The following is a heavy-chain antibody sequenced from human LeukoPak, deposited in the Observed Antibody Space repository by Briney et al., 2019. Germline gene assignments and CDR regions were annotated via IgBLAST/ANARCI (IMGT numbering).Heavy chain of an antibody. J-gene: IGHJ4*02. D-gene: IGHD3-16*02. V-gene: IGHV3-7*01. Sequence: GGSLRLSCAASGFTLRSYWMSSVRPAPGKGLECVANIKQDGSEKYYVDSVKGRFTISRDNDKNSLCLQMTSLRAEDTAVYYCARVGGRYSPLGYWGQGTLVTVSS. CDR1: GFTLRSYW. CDR2: IKQDGSEK. CDR3: ARVGGRYSPLGY.